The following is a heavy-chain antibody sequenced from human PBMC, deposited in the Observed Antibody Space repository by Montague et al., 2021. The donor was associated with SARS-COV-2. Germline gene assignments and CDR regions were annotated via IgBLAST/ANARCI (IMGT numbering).Heavy chain of an antibody. D-gene: IGHD3-9*01. CDR2: IDWDDNK. V-gene: IGHV2-70*20. CDR3: ARSLYDILTGYYLPFDY. CDR1: GFSLSTSGMC. Sequence: PALVKPTQTLPLTCTFSGFSLSTSGMCVTWVRQPPGKALEWLALIDWDDNKFYSTSLKARLTISKDTSKNQVVLTMTNVDPVDTATYYCARSLYDILTGYYLPFDYWGQGTLVTVSS. J-gene: IGHJ4*02.